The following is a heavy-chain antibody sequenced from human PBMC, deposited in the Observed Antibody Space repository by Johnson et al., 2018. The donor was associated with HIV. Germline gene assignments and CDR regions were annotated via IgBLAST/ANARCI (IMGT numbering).Heavy chain of an antibody. CDR2: IWHDGRDV. D-gene: IGHD6-13*01. CDR3: ARASYNRSSWTWDVFDI. J-gene: IGHJ3*02. V-gene: IGHV3-33*01. CDR1: GFTFSSYG. Sequence: QVQLVESGGGVVQPGTSLRLSCAASGFTFSSYGIHWVRQAPGKGLEWVAFIWHDGRDVYYADSVKGRFTVSRDNSKNAVYLQMNSLGAEDTAVYYCARASYNRSSWTWDVFDIWGQGTMVTVSS.